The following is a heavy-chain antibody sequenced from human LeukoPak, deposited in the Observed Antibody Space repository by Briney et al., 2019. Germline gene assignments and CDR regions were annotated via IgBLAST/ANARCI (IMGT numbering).Heavy chain of an antibody. CDR3: ARDRYGDYSFDY. CDR2: ISGSGDNT. V-gene: IGHV3-23*01. D-gene: IGHD4-17*01. J-gene: IGHJ4*02. Sequence: LEGVSSISGSGDNTHYADSVGGRFTISRDNSKNMMYLQMNSLRAEDTALYYCARDRYGDYSFDYWGQGILVTVSS.